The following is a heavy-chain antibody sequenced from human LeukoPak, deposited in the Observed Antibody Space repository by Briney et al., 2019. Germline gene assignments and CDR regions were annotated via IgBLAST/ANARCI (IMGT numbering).Heavy chain of an antibody. CDR3: ARGMTVAANWFDP. CDR1: GFTFSSHW. Sequence: GGSLRLSCAASGFTFSSHWMNWVRQVPGKGPEWVANINQDGSVKYYVDSVKGRFTISRDNAKNSLYLQMNSLRAKDTAVYYCARGMTVAANWFDPWGQGTLVTVSS. CDR2: INQDGSVK. V-gene: IGHV3-7*04. J-gene: IGHJ5*02. D-gene: IGHD6-19*01.